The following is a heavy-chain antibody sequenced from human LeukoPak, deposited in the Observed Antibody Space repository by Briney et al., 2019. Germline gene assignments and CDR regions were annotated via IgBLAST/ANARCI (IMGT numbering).Heavy chain of an antibody. CDR1: GFTFSTYW. CDR2: IKEDGSEK. D-gene: IGHD1-14*01. CDR3: ARDSFETDIDY. Sequence: PGGPLRLSCAVSGFTFSTYWMSWVRQAPGKGLEWVGNIKEDGSEKYCVDSMKGRFTISRDNAKNSLYLQMNSLRVEDTAVYYCARDSFETDIDYWGQGTLVTVSS. J-gene: IGHJ4*02. V-gene: IGHV3-7*01.